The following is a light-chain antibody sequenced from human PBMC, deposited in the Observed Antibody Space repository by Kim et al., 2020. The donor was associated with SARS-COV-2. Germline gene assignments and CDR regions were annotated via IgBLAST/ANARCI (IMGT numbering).Light chain of an antibody. V-gene: IGLV3-21*04. CDR3: QVWDGLSDHWV. CDR1: NMEAKS. J-gene: IGLJ3*02. CDR2: YNN. Sequence: PGETATITGAGDNMEAKSVQWCRQKPGQAPLMVIYYNNARPSGIPERVSGSNFGNTAALSISRVEVEDEADYYCQVWDGLSDHWVFGGGTQLTVL.